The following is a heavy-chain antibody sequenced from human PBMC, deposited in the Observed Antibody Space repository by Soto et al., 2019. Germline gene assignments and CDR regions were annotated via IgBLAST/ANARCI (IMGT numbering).Heavy chain of an antibody. D-gene: IGHD3-3*01. Sequence: PGGALRLSCVASGFTFSTFDMTWVRQAPGKGLEWVALMRGAAGNTFYATSVKGRFTISRDDSKNSLYLQMNSLKTEDTAVYYCTRVQNWNFDSWGQGTLVTVSS. CDR3: TRVQNWNFDS. J-gene: IGHJ4*02. CDR2: MRGAAGNT. V-gene: IGHV3-23*01. CDR1: GFTFSTFD.